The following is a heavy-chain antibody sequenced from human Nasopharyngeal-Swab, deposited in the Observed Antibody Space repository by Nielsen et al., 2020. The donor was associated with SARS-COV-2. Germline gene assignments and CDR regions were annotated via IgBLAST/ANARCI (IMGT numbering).Heavy chain of an antibody. CDR2: ISSSSSYI. CDR1: GFTFSSYS. J-gene: IGHJ6*02. CDR3: AREGAYDILTGYYTRNYYYYGMDV. D-gene: IGHD3-9*01. V-gene: IGHV3-21*01. Sequence: GESLKISCAASGFTFSSYSMNWVRQAPGKGLELVSSISSSSSYIYYADSVKGRFTISRDNAKNSLYLQMNSLRAEDTAVYYCAREGAYDILTGYYTRNYYYYGMDVWGQGTTVTVSS.